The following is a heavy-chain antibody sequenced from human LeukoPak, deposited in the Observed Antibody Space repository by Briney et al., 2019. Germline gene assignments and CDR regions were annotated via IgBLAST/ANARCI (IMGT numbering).Heavy chain of an antibody. J-gene: IGHJ4*02. Sequence: PGRSLTLSCAASGFTFSSYGMHWVRQAPGKGLEWVAFICYDVSNKYYADSVKARFTISTYNSKNTLYLQMNSLRAEDTAVYYCARAGGSIAAAYFDYWGQGTLVTVSS. CDR3: ARAGGSIAAAYFDY. D-gene: IGHD6-13*01. CDR1: GFTFSSYG. CDR2: ICYDVSNK. V-gene: IGHV3-33*01.